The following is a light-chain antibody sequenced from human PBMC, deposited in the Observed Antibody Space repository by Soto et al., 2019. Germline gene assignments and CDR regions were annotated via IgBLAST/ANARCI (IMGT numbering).Light chain of an antibody. CDR3: QQYGSSGT. J-gene: IGKJ1*01. CDR1: QSASTY. CDR2: DAS. V-gene: IGKV3-11*01. Sequence: EIVLTQSPATLSLSPGERATLSCRASQSASTYLAWYQQKPGQAPRLLIYDASNRATGIPARFSGSGSGTDFTLTISSLEPEDFAVYYCQQYGSSGTFGQGTKVDIK.